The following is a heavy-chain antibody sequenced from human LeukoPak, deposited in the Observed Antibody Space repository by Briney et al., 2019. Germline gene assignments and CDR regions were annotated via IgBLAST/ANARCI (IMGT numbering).Heavy chain of an antibody. CDR1: GFTFSSYW. D-gene: IGHD6-13*01. J-gene: IGHJ6*03. CDR2: IKQDGSEK. CDR3: ARSGGSGRANSSSPIYYYYYYMDV. Sequence: PGGSLRLSCAASGFTFSSYWMNWVRQAPGKRLEWVANIKQDGSEKYYVDSVKGRFTISRDNANNSLYLQMNSLRAEDTAVYYCARSGGSGRANSSSPIYYYYYYMDVWGKGTTVTVSS. V-gene: IGHV3-7*03.